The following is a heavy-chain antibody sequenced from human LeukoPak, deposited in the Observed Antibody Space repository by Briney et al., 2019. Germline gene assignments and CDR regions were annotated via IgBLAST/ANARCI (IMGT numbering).Heavy chain of an antibody. CDR1: GYTFTSYG. V-gene: IGHV1-18*01. Sequence: ASVKVSCKASGYTFTSYGISWVRQAPGQGLEWMGWISAYNGNTNYAQKLQGRVTMTTDTSTSTAYMELRSLRSDDTAVYYCAREVDSSSWYPYYYYYYYMDVWGKGTTVTVSS. J-gene: IGHJ6*03. D-gene: IGHD6-13*01. CDR2: ISAYNGNT. CDR3: AREVDSSSWYPYYYYYYYMDV.